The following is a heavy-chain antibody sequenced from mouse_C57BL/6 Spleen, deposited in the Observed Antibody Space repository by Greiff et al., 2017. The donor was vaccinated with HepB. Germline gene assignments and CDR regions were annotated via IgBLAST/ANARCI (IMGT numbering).Heavy chain of an antibody. CDR2: IYPGDGDT. CDR3: AGGSFFAY. Sequence: VQLQQSGPELVKPGASVKISCKASGYAFSSSWMNWVKQRPGKGLEWIGRIYPGDGDTNYNGKFKGKATLTADKSSSTAYMQRSSLTSEDSAVYFCAGGSFFAYWGQGTLVTVSA. CDR1: GYAFSSSW. V-gene: IGHV1-82*01. D-gene: IGHD1-1*02. J-gene: IGHJ3*01.